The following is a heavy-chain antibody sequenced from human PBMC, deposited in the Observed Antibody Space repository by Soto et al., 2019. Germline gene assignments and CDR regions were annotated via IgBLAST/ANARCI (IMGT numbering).Heavy chain of an antibody. CDR3: ARREVWGDSSGYYWFDP. V-gene: IGHV4-59*08. CDR1: GGSISSYY. J-gene: IGHJ5*02. Sequence: SETLSLTCTVSGGSISSYYWSWIRQPPGKGLEWIGYIYYSGSTNYNPSLKSRVTISVDTSKNQFSLKLSSVTAADTAVYYCARREVWGDSSGYYWFDPWGQGTLVTVSS. CDR2: IYYSGST. D-gene: IGHD3-22*01.